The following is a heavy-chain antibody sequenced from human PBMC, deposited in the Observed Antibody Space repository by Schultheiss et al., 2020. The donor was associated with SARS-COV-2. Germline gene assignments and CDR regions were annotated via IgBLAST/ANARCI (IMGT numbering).Heavy chain of an antibody. V-gene: IGHV4-34*01. CDR3: ARERPDYGDYLHDY. J-gene: IGHJ4*02. Sequence: SETLSLTCAVYGGSFSGYYWSWIRQPPGKGLEWIGEINHSGSTNYNPSLKSRVTMSVDTSKNQFSLKLSSVTAADTAVYYCARERPDYGDYLHDYWGQGTLVTVSS. CDR2: INHSGST. CDR1: GGSFSGYY. D-gene: IGHD4-17*01.